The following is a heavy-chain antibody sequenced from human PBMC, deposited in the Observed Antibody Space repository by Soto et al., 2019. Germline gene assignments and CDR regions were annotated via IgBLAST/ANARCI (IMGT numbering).Heavy chain of an antibody. D-gene: IGHD7-27*01. CDR3: ARKAWVRFDY. J-gene: IGHJ4*02. CDR1: SDSISRSVW. CDR2: VFHTGDT. V-gene: IGHV4-4*02. Sequence: SETLSLTCAVSSDSISRSVWWTWVRQPPGKGLEWIGEVFHTGDTNYNPSLKSRVTMSVDKSTNEFSLKVTSVTAADTATYYCARKAWVRFDYWGQGALVTVSS.